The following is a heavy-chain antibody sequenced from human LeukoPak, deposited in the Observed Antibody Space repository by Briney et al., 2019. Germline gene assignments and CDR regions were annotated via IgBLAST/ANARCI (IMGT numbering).Heavy chain of an antibody. CDR2: ISYDGSNK. Sequence: PGGSLRLSCAASGFTFSSYGMHWVRQAPGKGLEWVAVISYDGSNKYYAGSVKGRFTISRDNSKNTLYLQMNSLRAEDTAVYYCAKEGHGSSLDYWGQGTLVTVSS. J-gene: IGHJ4*02. V-gene: IGHV3-30*18. D-gene: IGHD6-13*01. CDR3: AKEGHGSSLDY. CDR1: GFTFSSYG.